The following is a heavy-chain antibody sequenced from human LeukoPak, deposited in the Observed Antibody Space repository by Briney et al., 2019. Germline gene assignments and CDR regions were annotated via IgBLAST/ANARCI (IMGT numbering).Heavy chain of an antibody. D-gene: IGHD2-15*01. CDR1: GFTFSDYS. CDR2: ISGSGTYI. Sequence: GGSLRLPCAASGFTFSDYSLDWVRQAPGKGLEWVSFISGSGTYIYYADSVKGRFTISRDNAENSLYLQMNSLSAEDTAVYYCVRDLPCTGGSCYSTPDDYWGQGTLVTVSS. V-gene: IGHV3-21*01. CDR3: VRDLPCTGGSCYSTPDDY. J-gene: IGHJ4*02.